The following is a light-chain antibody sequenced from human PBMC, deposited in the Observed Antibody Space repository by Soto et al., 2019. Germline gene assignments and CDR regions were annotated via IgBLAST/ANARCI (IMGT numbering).Light chain of an antibody. CDR2: DDN. J-gene: IGLJ2*01. CDR1: GGLVAASY. Sequence: NFMLTQPPSVSDSPGKTVTISCSGSGGLVAASYVQWYQQRPGSAPTPVIYDDNQRPSGVPDRFSGSIDSTSNSASLTIAGLKTEDEAAYSCQSHEAGHGVIFGGGTKVTVL. CDR3: QSHEAGHGVI. V-gene: IGLV6-57*02.